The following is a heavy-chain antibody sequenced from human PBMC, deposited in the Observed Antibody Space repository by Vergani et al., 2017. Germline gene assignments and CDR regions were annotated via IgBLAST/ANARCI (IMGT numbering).Heavy chain of an antibody. CDR1: CGSIRSTFYY. V-gene: IGHV4-39*01. CDR3: ARHKEQLVPGNYYYYYYMDV. D-gene: IGHD6-13*01. CDR2: IYYNGST. J-gene: IGHJ6*03. Sequence: LQLQESDPGLVKPSETLSLTCTVSCGSIRSTFYYWGWIRQPPGKGLEWIGTIYYNGSTYYNPTLKSRVPISVDKSKNQFSLKLNSGTAADTAVYYCARHKEQLVPGNYYYYYYMDVWGKGTTVTVSS.